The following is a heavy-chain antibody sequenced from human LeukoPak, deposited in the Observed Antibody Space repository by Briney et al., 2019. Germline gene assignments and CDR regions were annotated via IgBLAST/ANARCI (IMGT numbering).Heavy chain of an antibody. CDR1: GFTFSSYA. CDR2: ISGSGGST. D-gene: IGHD3-22*01. V-gene: IGHV3-23*01. J-gene: IGHJ4*02. CDR3: ARYRVVVITNKNYYFDY. Sequence: GGSLRLSCAASGFTFSSYAMSWVRQAPGKGLEWVSAISGSGGSTYYADSVKGRLTISKDNSKNTLYLQMNSLRAEDTAVYYCARYRVVVITNKNYYFDYWGQGTLVTVSS.